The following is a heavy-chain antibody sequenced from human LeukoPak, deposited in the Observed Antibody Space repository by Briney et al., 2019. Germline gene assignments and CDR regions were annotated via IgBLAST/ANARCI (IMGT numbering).Heavy chain of an antibody. Sequence: PSETLSLTCTVSGGSISSYYWSWIRQPPGKGLECIGYIYYSGSTYYNPSLKSRVTISVDTSKNQFSLKLSSVTAADTAVYYCARDIWGALGDAFDIWGQGTMVTVSS. CDR2: IYYSGST. V-gene: IGHV4-30-4*08. CDR1: GGSISSYY. CDR3: ARDIWGALGDAFDI. D-gene: IGHD3-16*01. J-gene: IGHJ3*02.